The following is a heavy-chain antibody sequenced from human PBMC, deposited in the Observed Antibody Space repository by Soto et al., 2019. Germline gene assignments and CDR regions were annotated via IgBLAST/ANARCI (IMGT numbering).Heavy chain of an antibody. CDR2: MNPNSGNT. Sequence: QVQLVQSGAEVKKPGASVKVSCTASGYTFTSYDINWVRQATGQGLEWMGWMNPNSGNTGYAQKFQGRVTMPSNTSISTAYMELSSLGSEDTAVYYCARGNNCNYNGWFDPWGQGTLVTVSS. CDR1: GYTFTSYD. J-gene: IGHJ5*02. V-gene: IGHV1-8*01. CDR3: ARGNNCNYNGWFDP. D-gene: IGHD1-7*01.